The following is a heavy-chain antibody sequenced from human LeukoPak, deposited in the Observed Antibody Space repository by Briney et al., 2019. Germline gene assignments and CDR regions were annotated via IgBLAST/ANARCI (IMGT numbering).Heavy chain of an antibody. J-gene: IGHJ4*02. CDR1: RFTFDDYG. D-gene: IGHD5-18*01. CDR2: INWNGGST. V-gene: IGHV3-20*04. CDR3: ARDSLATTAIPPVTGYLDY. Sequence: PGGSLRLSCAASRFTFDDYGMSWARQAPGKGLEWVSGINWNGGSTGYADSVKGRFTISRDNTKNSLYLQMNSLRAEDTALYYCARDSLATTAIPPVTGYLDYWGQGALVTVSS.